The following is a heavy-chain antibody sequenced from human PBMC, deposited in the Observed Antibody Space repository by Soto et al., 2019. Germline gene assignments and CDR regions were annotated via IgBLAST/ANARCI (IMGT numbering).Heavy chain of an antibody. V-gene: IGHV3-7*01. CDR1: GFTFSSYW. D-gene: IGHD4-17*01. CDR2: IKQDGSGK. Sequence: EVQLVESGGGLVQPGGSLRLSCAASGFTFSSYWMSWVRQAPGKGLEWVANIKQDGSGKYSVDSVNGRFTISRDNAKNSRYLQMNSLRAADTAVYYCARDGGRVGEADNWYDPWGQETLVTVS. CDR3: ARDGGRVGEADNWYDP. J-gene: IGHJ5*02.